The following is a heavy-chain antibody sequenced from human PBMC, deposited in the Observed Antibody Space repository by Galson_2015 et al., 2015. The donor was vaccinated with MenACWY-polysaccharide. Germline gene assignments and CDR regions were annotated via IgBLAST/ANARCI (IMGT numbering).Heavy chain of an antibody. CDR2: IYYGGST. J-gene: IGHJ4*02. CDR3: ASLGYCSGGSCYGSDY. Sequence: TLSLTCTVSGGSISSSSYYWGWIRQPPGKGLEWIGSIYYGGSTYYNPSLKSRVTISVDTSKNQFSLKLSSVTAADTAVYYCASLGYCSGGSCYGSDYWGQGTLVTVSS. V-gene: IGHV4-39*01. D-gene: IGHD2-15*01. CDR1: GGSISSSSYY.